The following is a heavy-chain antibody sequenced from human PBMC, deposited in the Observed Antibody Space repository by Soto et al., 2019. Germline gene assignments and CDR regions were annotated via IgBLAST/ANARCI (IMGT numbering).Heavy chain of an antibody. CDR1: GYTFTSYA. Sequence: ASVKVSCKASGYTFTSYAMHWVRQAPGQRLEWMGWINAGNGNTNYAQKFQGRVTITADKSTSTAYMELSSLRSEDTAVYYCARVGGSGSQYYYYYGMDVWGQGTTVTVSS. D-gene: IGHD3-10*01. V-gene: IGHV1-3*01. CDR3: ARVGGSGSQYYYYYGMDV. J-gene: IGHJ6*02. CDR2: INAGNGNT.